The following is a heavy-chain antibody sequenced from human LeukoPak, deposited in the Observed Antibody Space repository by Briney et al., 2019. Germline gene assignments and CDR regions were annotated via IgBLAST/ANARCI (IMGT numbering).Heavy chain of an antibody. Sequence: GGSLRLSCAASGFTFTMFGMNWVRQAPGKGLEWVSYIDARSGIVYYADSVQGRFTISRDDAKDSVFLQMNCLRVDDTAVYYCARTYDFGRGPPGDAFDNWGQGTLVTVPS. D-gene: IGHD3-3*01. J-gene: IGHJ3*02. CDR3: ARTYDFGRGPPGDAFDN. V-gene: IGHV3-48*01. CDR1: GFTFTMFG. CDR2: IDARSGIV.